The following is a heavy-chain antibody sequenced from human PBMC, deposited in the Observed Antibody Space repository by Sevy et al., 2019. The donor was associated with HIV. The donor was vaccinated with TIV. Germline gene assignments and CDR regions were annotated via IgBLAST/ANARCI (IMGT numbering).Heavy chain of an antibody. D-gene: IGHD3-3*01. CDR1: GYTFTSYA. J-gene: IGHJ3*02. V-gene: IGHV1-3*01. Sequence: ASVKVSCKASGYTFTSYAMHWVRQAPGQRLEWMGWINAGNGNTKYSQKFQGRVTITRDTSASTAYMELSSLRSEDTAVYYCARSADYDFWSGYSGGGAFDIWGQGTMVTVS. CDR2: INAGNGNT. CDR3: ARSADYDFWSGYSGGGAFDI.